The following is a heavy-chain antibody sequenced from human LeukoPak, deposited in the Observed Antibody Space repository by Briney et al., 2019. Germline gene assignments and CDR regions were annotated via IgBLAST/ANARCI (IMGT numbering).Heavy chain of an antibody. V-gene: IGHV5-51*01. CDR3: ARATTGTRTIDY. J-gene: IGHJ4*02. Sequence: GESLKISCKGSAYSFSSYWIAWVRQMPGKGLELMGIIYPDDSDTRYSPSLQGQATISADKSVSTAYLQWSSLKASDTAMYYCARATTGTRTIDYWGQGTLVTVSS. CDR1: AYSFSSYW. CDR2: IYPDDSDT. D-gene: IGHD1-7*01.